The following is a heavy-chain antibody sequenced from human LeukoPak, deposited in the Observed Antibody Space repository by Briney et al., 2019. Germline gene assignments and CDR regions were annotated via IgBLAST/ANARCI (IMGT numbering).Heavy chain of an antibody. D-gene: IGHD3-10*01. J-gene: IGHJ5*02. CDR1: GYTFTSYG. Sequence: ASVKVSRKASGYTFTSYGISWVRQAPGQGIELMGWISAYNGNTNYAQKLQGRVTMTTDTSTSTAYMELRSLRSDDTAVYYCARAPMVRGVAHYNWFDPWGQGTLVTVSS. V-gene: IGHV1-18*04. CDR2: ISAYNGNT. CDR3: ARAPMVRGVAHYNWFDP.